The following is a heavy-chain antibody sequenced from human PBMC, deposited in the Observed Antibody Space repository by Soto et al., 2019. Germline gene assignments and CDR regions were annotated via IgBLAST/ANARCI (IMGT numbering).Heavy chain of an antibody. CDR1: GVTFRSYA. V-gene: IGHV3-23*01. Sequence: EVQLLESGGGLLQPGGSLRLACAASGVTFRSYAMSWVRQAPGTGLEWVSTSSGSGGSTYYADSLKGRFTISRDNSKNTMFLQRSRQRAEDTAVYYCAKEAVSGWYYFDYWGPGTMVTVSS. D-gene: IGHD6-19*01. CDR3: AKEAVSGWYYFDY. J-gene: IGHJ4*02. CDR2: SSGSGGST.